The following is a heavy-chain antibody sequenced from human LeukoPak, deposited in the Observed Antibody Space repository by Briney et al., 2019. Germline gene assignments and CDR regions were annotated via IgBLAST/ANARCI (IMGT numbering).Heavy chain of an antibody. Sequence: GGSLRLSCAASGFTFSDYYMSWIRQAPGKGLEWLSYISSSGSIIYYADSVKGRFTISRDNAKNSLYLQMNSLRAEDTAVYYCARAYYYDRSGYYSPWGKGTTVTVSS. CDR3: ARAYYYDRSGYYSP. CDR1: GFTFSDYY. CDR2: ISSSGSII. V-gene: IGHV3-11*04. J-gene: IGHJ6*04. D-gene: IGHD3-22*01.